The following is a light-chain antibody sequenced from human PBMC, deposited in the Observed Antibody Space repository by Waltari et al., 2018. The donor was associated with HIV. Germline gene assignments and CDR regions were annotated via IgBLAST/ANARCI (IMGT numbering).Light chain of an antibody. CDR3: QLVFA. J-gene: IGKJ3*01. CDR2: GAS. Sequence: ELVLTQSPGTLSLSPGEKVTLSCRASQSPSNNYLAWYQQKPGQAPRLLIYGASYRATGIPDRFSGSGSGTDFTLTISRLEPEDFAVYYCQLVFAFGPGTKLDI. CDR1: QSPSNNY. V-gene: IGKV3-20*01.